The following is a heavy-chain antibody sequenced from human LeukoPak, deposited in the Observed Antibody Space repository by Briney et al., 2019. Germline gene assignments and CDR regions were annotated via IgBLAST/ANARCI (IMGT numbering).Heavy chain of an antibody. CDR3: AKGPQYYYDSSGPHRYFDY. J-gene: IGHJ4*02. D-gene: IGHD3-22*01. CDR2: ISGSGGST. CDR1: GGSISSYY. V-gene: IGHV3-23*01. Sequence: ETLSLTCTVSGGSISSYYWSWVRQAPGKGLEWVSAISGSGGSTYYADSVKGRLTISRDNSKNTLYLQMNSLRAEDTAVYYCAKGPQYYYDSSGPHRYFDYWGQGTLVTVSS.